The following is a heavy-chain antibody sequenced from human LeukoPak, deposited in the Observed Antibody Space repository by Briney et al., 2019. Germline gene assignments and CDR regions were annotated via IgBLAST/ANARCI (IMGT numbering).Heavy chain of an antibody. Sequence: GGSLRLSCAASGFTFSDYYMSWIRQAPGKGLEWVSYISSSGSTIYYADSVKGRFTISRDNAKNSLYLQMNGLRVEDTAVYYCARDRPDPHYYGSGGTGFDYWGQGTLVTVSS. J-gene: IGHJ4*02. D-gene: IGHD3-10*01. CDR2: ISSSGSTI. CDR1: GFTFSDYY. CDR3: ARDRPDPHYYGSGGTGFDY. V-gene: IGHV3-11*01.